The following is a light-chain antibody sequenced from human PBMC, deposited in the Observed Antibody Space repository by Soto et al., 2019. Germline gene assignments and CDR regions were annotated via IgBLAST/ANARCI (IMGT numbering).Light chain of an antibody. CDR3: VLYMGGGIPWV. J-gene: IGLJ3*02. CDR1: SGSVSTSNY. V-gene: IGLV8-61*01. Sequence: QAVVTQEPSFSVSPGGTVTLTCGLSSGSVSTSNYPGWYQQTPGQAPRTLIYSTNTRSSGVPDRFSGSILGNKAALTITGAQADDKSDYYCVLYMGGGIPWVFGGGTKLTVL. CDR2: STN.